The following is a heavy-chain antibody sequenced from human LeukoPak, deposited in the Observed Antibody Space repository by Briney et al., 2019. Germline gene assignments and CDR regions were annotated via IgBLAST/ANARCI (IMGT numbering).Heavy chain of an antibody. CDR1: GYTFTSYG. CDR2: ISAYNGNT. V-gene: IGHV1-18*04. J-gene: IGHJ4*02. Sequence: ASVKVSCKASGYTFTSYGISWVRQAPGQGLEWMGWISAYNGNTNYAQKLQGRVTMTTDTSTSTAYMELRSLRSNDTAVYYCARDWGYYGSGSYYVLGFWGQGTLVTVSS. CDR3: ARDWGYYGSGSYYVLGF. D-gene: IGHD3-10*01.